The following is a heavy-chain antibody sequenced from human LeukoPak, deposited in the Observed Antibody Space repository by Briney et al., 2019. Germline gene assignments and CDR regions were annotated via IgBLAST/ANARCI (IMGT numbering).Heavy chain of an antibody. CDR2: VYYSGST. V-gene: IGHV4-39*01. Sequence: PSETLSLTCTVSGGSISSSRYNWGWIRQPPGRGLEWIGTVYYSGSTYYNPSLKSRVTISVDTSKNQFSLNLSSVTAADTAVYYCVSPRYFDLWGRGTLVTVSS. CDR3: VSPRYFDL. J-gene: IGHJ2*01. CDR1: GGSISSSRYN.